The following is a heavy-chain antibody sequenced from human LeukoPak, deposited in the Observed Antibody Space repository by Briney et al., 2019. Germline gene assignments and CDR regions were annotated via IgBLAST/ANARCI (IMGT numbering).Heavy chain of an antibody. J-gene: IGHJ4*02. D-gene: IGHD3-10*01. Sequence: GGSLRLSCAASGFTFSSYWMSWVRQAPGKGLEWVANIKQDGSEKYYVDSVKGRFTISRDNAKNSLYLQMNSLRAEDTAVYYCASSGGKRTYYGVDYWGQGTLVTVSS. CDR3: ASSGGKRTYYGVDY. CDR2: IKQDGSEK. CDR1: GFTFSSYW. V-gene: IGHV3-7*01.